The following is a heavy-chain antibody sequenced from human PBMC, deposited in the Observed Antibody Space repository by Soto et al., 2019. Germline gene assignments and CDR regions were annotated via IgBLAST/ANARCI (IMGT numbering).Heavy chain of an antibody. CDR1: GGSISSDDYY. CDR3: ARELSNSPDYFDY. V-gene: IGHV4-30-4*01. CDR2: IYYSGRT. J-gene: IGHJ4*02. D-gene: IGHD6-6*01. Sequence: SETLSLTCTVSGGSISSDDYYWSRIRQPPGKGLEWIGYIYYSGRTAYNPSLKSRLIISIDTSKNQFSLNLNSVSGADTAVYYCARELSNSPDYFDYWGQGTLVTVSS.